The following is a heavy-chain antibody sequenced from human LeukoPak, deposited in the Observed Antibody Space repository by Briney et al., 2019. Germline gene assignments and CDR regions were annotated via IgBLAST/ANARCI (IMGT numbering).Heavy chain of an antibody. D-gene: IGHD5-18*01. CDR2: IYYSGST. Sequence: PSETLSLTCTVSGGSISSSSYYWGWIRQPPGKGLEWIGSIYYSGSTYYNPSLKSRVTISVDTSKNQFSLKLSSVTAADTAVYYCARGLWPNYYLDFWGQGTLVTVSS. V-gene: IGHV4-39*01. CDR1: GGSISSSSYY. J-gene: IGHJ4*02. CDR3: ARGLWPNYYLDF.